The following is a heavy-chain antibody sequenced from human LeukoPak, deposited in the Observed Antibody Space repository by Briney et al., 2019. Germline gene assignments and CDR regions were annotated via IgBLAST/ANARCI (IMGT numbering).Heavy chain of an antibody. CDR3: ARGNYFDY. CDR2: INGDGTST. V-gene: IGHV3-74*01. CDR1: GLTFSSHW. J-gene: IGHJ4*02. Sequence: PGGSLRLSCAASGLTFSSHWMHGVRQAPGKGLVWVSLINGDGTSTNYADSVKGRFTISRNNAKNTLYLQMNSLRAEDTAVYYCARGNYFDYWGQGTLVTVSS.